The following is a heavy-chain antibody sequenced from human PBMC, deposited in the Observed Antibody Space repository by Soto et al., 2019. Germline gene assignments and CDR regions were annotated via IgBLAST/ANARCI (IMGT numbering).Heavy chain of an antibody. J-gene: IGHJ6*02. V-gene: IGHV3-30*18. CDR1: GFTFSSYG. CDR2: ISYDGSNK. Sequence: QVQLVESGGGVVQSGRSLRLSCAASGFTFSSYGMHWVRQAPGKGLEWVAVISYDGSNKYYADSVKGRFTISRDNSKNTLYLQMNSLRAEDTAVYYCAKDSMDTAMVTYYYYGMDVWGQGTTVTVSS. CDR3: AKDSMDTAMVTYYYYGMDV. D-gene: IGHD5-18*01.